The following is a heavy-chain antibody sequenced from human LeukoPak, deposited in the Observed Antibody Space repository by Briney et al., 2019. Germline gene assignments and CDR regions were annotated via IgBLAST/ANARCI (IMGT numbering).Heavy chain of an antibody. V-gene: IGHV4-61*01. D-gene: IGHD5-24*01. J-gene: IGHJ5*02. CDR2: IYYSGST. CDR1: GGSVSSGSYY. Sequence: SETLSLTCTVSGGSVSSGSYYWSWIRQPPGKGLEWIGYIYYSGSTNYNPSLKSRVTISVDTSKNQFSLKLSSVTAADTAVYYCARAIDGYNSNWFDPWAREPWSPSPQ. CDR3: ARAIDGYNSNWFDP.